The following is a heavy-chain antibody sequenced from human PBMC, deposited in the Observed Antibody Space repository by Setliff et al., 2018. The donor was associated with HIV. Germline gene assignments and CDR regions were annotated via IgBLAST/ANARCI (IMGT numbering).Heavy chain of an antibody. D-gene: IGHD1-26*01. J-gene: IGHJ3*02. CDR1: GGSFSGYY. CDR2: INHSGST. V-gene: IGHV4-34*01. Sequence: PSETLSLTCAVYGGSFSGYYWSWIRQPPGKGLEWIGEINHSGSTNYNPSLKSRVTTSVDTSKNQFSLKLSSVTAADTAVYYCARRRWELLKRGAAFDIWGQGTMVTVSS. CDR3: ARRRWELLKRGAAFDI.